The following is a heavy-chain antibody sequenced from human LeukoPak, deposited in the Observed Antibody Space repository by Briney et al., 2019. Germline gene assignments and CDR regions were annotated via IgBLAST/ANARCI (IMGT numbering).Heavy chain of an antibody. J-gene: IGHJ4*02. Sequence: SETLSLTCTVSGGSISSYYWSWIRQPPGKGLEWIGYIYYSGSTNYNPSLKSRVTISVDTSKNQFSLKLSSVTAADTAVYYCARDLGVAGTVRYFDYWGQGTLVTVSS. CDR2: IYYSGST. D-gene: IGHD6-19*01. CDR1: GGSISSYY. CDR3: ARDLGVAGTVRYFDY. V-gene: IGHV4-59*12.